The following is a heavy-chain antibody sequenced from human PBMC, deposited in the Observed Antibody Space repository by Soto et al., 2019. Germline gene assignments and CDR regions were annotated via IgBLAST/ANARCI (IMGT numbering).Heavy chain of an antibody. D-gene: IGHD2-2*01. Sequence: ASVKVSCKAIGYSFTSHYIHWVRQAPGQGLEWMGTIYPGVGKVAYAQKFQGRVTITKDKSTSTAYMELSSLTSEDTAVYYCASDWGYCSSTSCYVFDYWGQG. CDR3: ASDWGYCSSTSCYVFDY. V-gene: IGHV1-46*01. CDR2: IYPGVGKV. CDR1: GYSFTSHY. J-gene: IGHJ4*02.